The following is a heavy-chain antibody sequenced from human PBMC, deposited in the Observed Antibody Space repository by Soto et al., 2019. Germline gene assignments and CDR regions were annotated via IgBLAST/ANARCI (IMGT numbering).Heavy chain of an antibody. D-gene: IGHD2-15*01. V-gene: IGHV3-23*01. CDR1: EFTFSSYA. CDR2: ISGDGGST. CDR3: AKWGYCSGGRCYDGMDV. J-gene: IGHJ6*02. Sequence: GGSLRLSRAASEFTFSSYAMNWVRQTPGKGLEWVSTISGDGGSTFYADSVKGRFTISRDNSRSTLYLQMNSLRAEDTAVYYCAKWGYCSGGRCYDGMDVWGQGTTVTVSS.